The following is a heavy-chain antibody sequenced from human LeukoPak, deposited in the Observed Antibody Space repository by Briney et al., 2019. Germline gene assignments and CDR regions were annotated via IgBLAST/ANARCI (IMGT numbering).Heavy chain of an antibody. CDR2: IKQDGSEK. Sequence: GGSLXLSCAASGFTFSSYWMSWVRQAPGKGLEWVANIKQDGSEKYYVDSVKGRFTISRDNAKNSLYLQMNSLRAEDTAVYYCARDXYYGSGSYYNYWGQGTLVTVSS. CDR1: GFTFSSYW. V-gene: IGHV3-7*01. D-gene: IGHD3-10*01. J-gene: IGHJ4*02. CDR3: ARDXYYGSGSYYNY.